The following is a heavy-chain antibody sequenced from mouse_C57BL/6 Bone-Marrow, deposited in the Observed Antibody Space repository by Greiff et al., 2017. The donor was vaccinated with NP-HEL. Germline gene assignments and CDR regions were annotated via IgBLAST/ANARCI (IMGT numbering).Heavy chain of an antibody. D-gene: IGHD1-1*01. CDR2: IDPENGAT. CDR1: GFNIKDDY. V-gene: IGHV14-4*01. J-gene: IGHJ2*01. Sequence: VQLKESGAELVRPGASVKLSCTASGFNIKDDYMHWVKQRPEQGLEWIGWIDPENGATEYASKFQGKATITADTSSNTAYLQLSSLTSEDTAVYYCTTAFITTVVAHWGQGTTLTVSS. CDR3: TTAFITTVVAH.